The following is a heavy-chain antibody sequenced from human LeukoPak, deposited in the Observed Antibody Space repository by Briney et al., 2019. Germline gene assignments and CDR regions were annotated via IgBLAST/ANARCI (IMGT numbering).Heavy chain of an antibody. Sequence: SQTLSLTCTVSGGSISSGGYYWSWIRQHPGKGLEWIGYIYYSGSTYYNPSLKSRVTISVDTSKNQFSLKLSSVTAADTAVYYCAREAVNYYDSSGYPDYWGQGTLVTVSP. D-gene: IGHD3-22*01. J-gene: IGHJ4*02. CDR2: IYYSGST. CDR3: AREAVNYYDSSGYPDY. CDR1: GGSISSGGYY. V-gene: IGHV4-31*03.